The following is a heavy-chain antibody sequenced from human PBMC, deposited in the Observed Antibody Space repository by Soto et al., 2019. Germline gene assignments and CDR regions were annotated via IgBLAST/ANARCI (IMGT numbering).Heavy chain of an antibody. CDR3: AKAHLFYSNYFPFDY. D-gene: IGHD4-4*01. CDR1: GFTFSSYA. J-gene: IGHJ4*02. CDR2: ISGSGGST. Sequence: GSLRLSCAASGFTFSSYAMSWVRQAPGKGLEWVSAISGSGGSTYYADSVKGRFTISRDNSKNTLYLQMNSLRAEDTAVYYCAKAHLFYSNYFPFDYWGQGTLVTVSS. V-gene: IGHV3-23*01.